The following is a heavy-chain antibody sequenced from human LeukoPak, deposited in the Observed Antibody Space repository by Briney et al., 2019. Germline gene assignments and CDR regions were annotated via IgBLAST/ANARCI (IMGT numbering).Heavy chain of an antibody. V-gene: IGHV4-59*01. CDR1: GGSISR. CDR3: ARGGYYGSGNDFRFDP. D-gene: IGHD3-10*01. J-gene: IGHJ5*02. CDR2: INYSGST. Sequence: SETLSLTCTVSGGSISRSWIRQPPGKGLEWIAYINYSGSTNYNPSLKSRVTISVDTSKNHFSLTLSSVTAADTAVYYCARGGYYGSGNDFRFDPWGQGTLVTVSS.